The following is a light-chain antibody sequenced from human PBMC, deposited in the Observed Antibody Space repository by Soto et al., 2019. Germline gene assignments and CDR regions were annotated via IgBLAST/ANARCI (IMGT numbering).Light chain of an antibody. Sequence: EIVMTQSPATLSVSPGERATLSCRASQSAGSNLAWYQQKRGQAPRLLIYGASTRATGIPVRFSGSGSGTELTLTISSLQSEDFALYFCQQYNNWPRSTFGGGTKVEMK. V-gene: IGKV3-15*01. CDR1: QSAGSN. J-gene: IGKJ4*01. CDR2: GAS. CDR3: QQYNNWPRST.